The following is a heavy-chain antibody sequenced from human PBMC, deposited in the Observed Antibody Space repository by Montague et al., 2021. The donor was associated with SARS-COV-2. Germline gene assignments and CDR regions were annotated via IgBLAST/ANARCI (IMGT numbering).Heavy chain of an antibody. V-gene: IGHV4-59*13. Sequence: SETLSLTCTVSGGSISRYYWSWIRQPPGKGLEWIGYIDYSGSTKYNPSLKSRVTISVDTSKNQFSLKLNSVTAADTAVYYCARELGYDSSGYYAYFDYWGQGTLAPVSS. J-gene: IGHJ4*02. CDR1: GGSISRYY. CDR3: ARELGYDSSGYYAYFDY. CDR2: IDYSGST. D-gene: IGHD3-22*01.